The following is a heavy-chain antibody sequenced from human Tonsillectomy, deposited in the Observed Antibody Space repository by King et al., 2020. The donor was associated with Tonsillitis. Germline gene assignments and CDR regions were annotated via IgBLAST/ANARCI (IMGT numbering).Heavy chain of an antibody. CDR2: IYTSGST. CDR1: GGSISSYY. CDR3: AREIIPIVGARGVNWFDP. D-gene: IGHD1-26*01. V-gene: IGHV4-4*07. J-gene: IGHJ5*02. Sequence: VQLQESGPGLVKPSETLSLTCTVSGGSISSYYWSWIRQPAGKGLEWIGRIYTSGSTNYNPSLKSRVTMSVDTSKNQFSLKLSSVTAADTAVYYCAREIIPIVGARGVNWFDPWGQGTLVTVSS.